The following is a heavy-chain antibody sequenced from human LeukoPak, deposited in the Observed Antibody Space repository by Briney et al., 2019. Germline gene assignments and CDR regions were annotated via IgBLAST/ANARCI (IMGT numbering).Heavy chain of an antibody. CDR3: AKDPGQRLRPSDY. D-gene: IGHD6-25*01. J-gene: IGHJ4*02. V-gene: IGHV3-30*02. CDR1: GFTFSSYG. Sequence: GGSLRLSCAASGFTFSSYGMHWVRQAPCKGLEWVAFIRYDGSNKYYADSVKGRFTISRDNSKNTLYLQMNSLRAEDTAVYYCAKDPGQRLRPSDYWGQGTLVTVSS. CDR2: IRYDGSNK.